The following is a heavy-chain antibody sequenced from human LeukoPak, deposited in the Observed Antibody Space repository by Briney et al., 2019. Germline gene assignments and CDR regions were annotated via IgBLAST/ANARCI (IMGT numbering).Heavy chain of an antibody. Sequence: GGSLRLSCAASGFTVRSNYMSWVRQAPGKGLEWVAFISYDGSNKYYADSVKGRFTISRDNSKNTLNLQMNSLRAEDTAVYYCTKDLMDWAQGTLVTVSS. CDR1: GFTVRSNY. D-gene: IGHD2-8*01. CDR2: ISYDGSNK. J-gene: IGHJ4*02. CDR3: TKDLMD. V-gene: IGHV3-30*18.